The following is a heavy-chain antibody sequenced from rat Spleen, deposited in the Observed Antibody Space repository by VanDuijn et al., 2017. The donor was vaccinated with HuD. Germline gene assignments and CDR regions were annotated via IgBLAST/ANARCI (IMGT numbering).Heavy chain of an antibody. CDR3: ARHKSGYGYFDF. V-gene: IGHV5-29*01. D-gene: IGHD4-3*01. Sequence: EVQMMESGGGLVQPGRSLKLSCAASGFTLSDYGMAWVRQAPTKGLEWVATISYDGSSTYYRDSVKGRFTISRDNAKNTLYLQMDSLRSEDTATYYCARHKSGYGYFDFWGPGTMVTVSS. J-gene: IGHJ1*01. CDR2: ISYDGSST. CDR1: GFTLSDYG.